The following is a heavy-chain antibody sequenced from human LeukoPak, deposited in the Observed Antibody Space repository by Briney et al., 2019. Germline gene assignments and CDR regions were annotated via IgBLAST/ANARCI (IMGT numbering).Heavy chain of an antibody. D-gene: IGHD6-13*01. J-gene: IGHJ4*02. CDR1: GLTFSSYA. CDR3: ARGDRSSWFNFDY. V-gene: IGHV3-33*08. Sequence: GGSLRLSCAASGLTFSSYAMSWVRQAPGKGLEWVAVIWYDGRNKYFADSVRGRFSTSRDNSKNTSYLQMNSPRAEDTAVYYCARGDRSSWFNFDYWGQGTLVTVSS. CDR2: IWYDGRNK.